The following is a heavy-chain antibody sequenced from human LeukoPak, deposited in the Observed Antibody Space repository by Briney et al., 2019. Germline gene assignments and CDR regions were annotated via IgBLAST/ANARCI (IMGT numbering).Heavy chain of an antibody. J-gene: IGHJ4*02. Sequence: PGGSLRLSCGASGFPFNTYPMHWVRQARGQGLEWVALIWHYGSHKFYSHSVRAQFTISRDNSKNAVSLQMNNLRPEDTAVYYCAREMFGSGSYPDFWGQGTLVTVSS. CDR3: AREMFGSGSYPDF. D-gene: IGHD3-10*01. CDR2: IWHYGSHK. CDR1: GFPFNTYP. V-gene: IGHV3-33*01.